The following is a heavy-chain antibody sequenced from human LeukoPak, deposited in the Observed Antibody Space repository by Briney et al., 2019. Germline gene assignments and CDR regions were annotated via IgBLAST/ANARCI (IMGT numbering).Heavy chain of an antibody. CDR2: IYHSGST. CDR3: ARSTIPVVAATYYYYYYMDV. D-gene: IGHD2-15*01. V-gene: IGHV4-38-2*02. Sequence: SETLSLTCTVSGGSISSYYWGWIRQPPGKGLEWIGSIYHSGSTYYNPSLKSRVTISVDTSKNQFSLKLSSVTAADTAVYYCARSTIPVVAATYYYYYYMDVWGKGTTVTVSS. CDR1: GGSISSYY. J-gene: IGHJ6*03.